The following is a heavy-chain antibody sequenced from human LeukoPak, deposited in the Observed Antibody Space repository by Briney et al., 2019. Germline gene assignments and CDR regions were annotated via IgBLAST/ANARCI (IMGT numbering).Heavy chain of an antibody. Sequence: GRSLRLSCAASGFTFSSYGMHWVRQAPGKGLEWVAVISYDGSNKYYADSVKGRFTISRDNSKNTLYLQMNSLRAEDTAVYYCARDRADTAEYWGQGTLVTVSS. CDR2: ISYDGSNK. CDR1: GFTFSSYG. V-gene: IGHV3-30*03. CDR3: ARDRADTAEY. D-gene: IGHD5-18*01. J-gene: IGHJ4*02.